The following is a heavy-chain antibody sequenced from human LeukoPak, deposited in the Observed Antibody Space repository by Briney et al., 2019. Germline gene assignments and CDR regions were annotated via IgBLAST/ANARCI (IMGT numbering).Heavy chain of an antibody. J-gene: IGHJ3*02. D-gene: IGHD4/OR15-4a*01. CDR1: GFTFDDYA. Sequence: GGSLRLSCAASGFTFDDYAMHWVRQAPGKGLEWVSAISGSGGSTYYADSVKGRFTISRDNSKNTLYLQMNSLRAEDTAMYYCAKVSLNMVNDAFDIWGQGTMVSVSS. CDR3: AKVSLNMVNDAFDI. V-gene: IGHV3-23*01. CDR2: ISGSGGST.